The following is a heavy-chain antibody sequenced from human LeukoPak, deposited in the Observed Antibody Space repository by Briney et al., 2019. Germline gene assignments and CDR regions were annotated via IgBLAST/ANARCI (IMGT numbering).Heavy chain of an antibody. CDR3: ARTPAGGLNFDY. D-gene: IGHD3-16*01. CDR2: IYYSGST. J-gene: IGHJ4*02. Sequence: SETLSLTCTVSGGSISSSSYYWGWLRQPPGKGLEWIGSIYYSGSTYYNPSLKSRVTISVDTSKNQFSLKLSSVTAADTAVYYCARTPAGGLNFDYWGQGTLVTVSS. CDR1: GGSISSSSYY. V-gene: IGHV4-39*01.